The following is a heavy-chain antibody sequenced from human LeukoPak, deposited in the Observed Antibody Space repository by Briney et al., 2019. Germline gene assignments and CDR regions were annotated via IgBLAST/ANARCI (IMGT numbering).Heavy chain of an antibody. CDR1: GVSISSSSYY. Sequence: PSETLSLTCTVSGVSISSSSYYWGWIRQPPGTGLEWIGTIYYSGSTYYNPSLKSRVTISVDTSKNQFSLNLSSLTAADTAVYYCARSRCRVCPYYYYYMDVWGKGTTVTISS. CDR3: ARSRCRVCPYYYYYMDV. CDR2: IYYSGST. D-gene: IGHD3-16*01. J-gene: IGHJ6*03. V-gene: IGHV4-39*07.